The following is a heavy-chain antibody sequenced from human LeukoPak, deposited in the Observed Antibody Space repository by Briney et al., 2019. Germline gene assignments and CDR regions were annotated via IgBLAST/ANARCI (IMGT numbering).Heavy chain of an antibody. D-gene: IGHD5-24*01. CDR1: GFTFSSYT. CDR3: AREDDGYNSY. J-gene: IGHJ4*02. V-gene: IGHV3-21*01. CDR2: ISSSSSYI. Sequence: GGSLRLSCAASGFTFSSYTMNWVRQAPGKGLEWVSSISSSSSYIYYADSVKGRFIISRDNAKNSLYLQMNRLRADDTAVYYCAREDDGYNSYWGQGTLVTVSS.